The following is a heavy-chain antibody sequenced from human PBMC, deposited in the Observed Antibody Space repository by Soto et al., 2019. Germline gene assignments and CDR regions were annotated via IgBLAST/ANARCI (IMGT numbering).Heavy chain of an antibody. J-gene: IGHJ5*02. D-gene: IGHD6-19*01. CDR3: ARERWGSGSRWFDP. CDR2: INVGNGNT. CDR1: GYTFTSYS. Sequence: QVQIAQSGAEEKKPGASVKVSCKASGYTFTSYSMHWVRQAPGQRLEWMGWINVGNGNTKYSQKFQGRVTITTDTSASTAYMELSSLTSEDTAVYYCARERWGSGSRWFDPWGQGTLVTVSS. V-gene: IGHV1-3*05.